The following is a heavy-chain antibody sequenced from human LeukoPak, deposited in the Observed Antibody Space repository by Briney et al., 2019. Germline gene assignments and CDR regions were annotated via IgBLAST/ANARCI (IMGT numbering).Heavy chain of an antibody. D-gene: IGHD2-2*01. CDR2: MHYTGST. CDR3: ARLSKDTVVLPAAMAHYFDY. CDR1: GGSISSYY. V-gene: IGHV4-59*08. Sequence: SETLSLTCTVSGGSISSYYWSWIRQPPGKGLQFIGYMHYTGSTTYNPSLESRVTLSVDTSKNQFSLKLRSVAAADTAVYYCARLSKDTVVLPAAMAHYFDYWGQGTLVTVSS. J-gene: IGHJ4*02.